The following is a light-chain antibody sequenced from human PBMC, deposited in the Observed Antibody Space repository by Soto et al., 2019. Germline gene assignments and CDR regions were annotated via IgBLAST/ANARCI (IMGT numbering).Light chain of an antibody. CDR2: DVS. CDR1: QNVASY. Sequence: EIVLTQSPATLSLSPGESATLSCRASQNVASYLAWFQQKRGQPPRLLVYDVSTRATGIPARFSGSGPDTDFTFIISSLAPDYFSFYCCPQRSRSPFTFGPTNKVDI. CDR3: PQRSRSPFT. J-gene: IGKJ3*01. V-gene: IGKV3D-11*02.